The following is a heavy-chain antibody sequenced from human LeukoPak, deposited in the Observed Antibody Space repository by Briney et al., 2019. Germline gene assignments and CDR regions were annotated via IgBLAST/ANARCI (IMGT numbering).Heavy chain of an antibody. V-gene: IGHV4-34*01. J-gene: IGHJ4*02. CDR1: GGSFSGYY. CDR2: IYHSGST. Sequence: SETLSLTCAVYGGSFSGYYWSWIRQPPGKGLEWIGEIYHSGSTNYNPSLKSRVTISVDKSKNQFSLKLSSVTAADTAVYYCARARGDYVSFDYWGQGRLVTVSS. D-gene: IGHD4-17*01. CDR3: ARARGDYVSFDY.